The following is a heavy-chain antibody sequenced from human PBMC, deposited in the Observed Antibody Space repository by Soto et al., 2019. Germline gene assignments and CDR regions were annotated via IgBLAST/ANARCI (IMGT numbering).Heavy chain of an antibody. CDR3: ARVICSSFSCRNIVATTGVFYFDH. J-gene: IGHJ4*02. CDR1: GFTFNNYA. CDR2: ISGGGST. Sequence: GGSLRLSCAACGFTFNNYAMTWGRQATGKRLAWVSSISGGGSTTYADSVKGRFTFSRDNSRNTLYPQMTSLRAEDTAMYYCARVICSSFSCRNIVATTGVFYFDHWGLGTLVTVSS. D-gene: IGHD5-12*01. V-gene: IGHV3-23*01.